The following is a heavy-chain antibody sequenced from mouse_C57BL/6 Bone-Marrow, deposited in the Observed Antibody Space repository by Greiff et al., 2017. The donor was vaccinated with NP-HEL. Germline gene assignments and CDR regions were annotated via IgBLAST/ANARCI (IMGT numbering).Heavy chain of an antibody. CDR3: ARSLITIKYYFDY. Sequence: EVQLVESGGDLVKPGGSLKLSCAASGFTFSSYGMSWVRQTPDKRLEWVATISSGGSYTSYPDSVKGRFTISRDNAQNTLYLQMSSLKSKDTAMYYCARSLITIKYYFDYWGQGTTLTVSS. CDR2: ISSGGSYT. J-gene: IGHJ2*01. D-gene: IGHD1-1*02. CDR1: GFTFSSYG. V-gene: IGHV5-6*01.